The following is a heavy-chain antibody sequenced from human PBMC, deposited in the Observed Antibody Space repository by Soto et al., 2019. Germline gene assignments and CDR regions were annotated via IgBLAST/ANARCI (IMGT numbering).Heavy chain of an antibody. Sequence: SETLSLTCAVYAGSFSHYYWNWIRQSPGKGLEWIGKIKHSGISNYNPSLRSRVSISVDMSKNQFSLRLTSVTAADTAVYYCARGGSSDWQVALDISGQGTILTLSS. V-gene: IGHV4-34*01. D-gene: IGHD6-19*01. CDR3: ARGGSSDWQVALDI. CDR2: IKHSGIS. J-gene: IGHJ3*02. CDR1: AGSFSHYY.